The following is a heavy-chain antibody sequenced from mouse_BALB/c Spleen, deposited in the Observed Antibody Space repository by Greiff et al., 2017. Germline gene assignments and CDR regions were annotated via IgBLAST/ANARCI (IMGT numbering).Heavy chain of an antibody. CDR2: IDPETGGT. Sequence: QVQLQQSGAELVRPGASVTLSCKASGYTFTDYEMHWVKQTPVHGLDWIGAIDPETGGTASNQKFKGKATLTADKSSSTASMELRSLTSEDSAVYYCTRGGSTMITTHWGQGTLVTVSA. V-gene: IGHV1-15*01. J-gene: IGHJ3*01. D-gene: IGHD2-4*01. CDR3: TRGGSTMITTH. CDR1: GYTFTDYE.